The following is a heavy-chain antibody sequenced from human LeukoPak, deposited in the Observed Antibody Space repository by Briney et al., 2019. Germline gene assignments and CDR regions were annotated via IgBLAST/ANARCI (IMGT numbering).Heavy chain of an antibody. CDR1: GFTFSSYA. J-gene: IGHJ5*02. D-gene: IGHD3-16*02. V-gene: IGHV3-23*01. CDR3: ARDMITFGGVIVTFGFDP. Sequence: GGSLRLSCAASGFTFSSYAMSWVRQAPGKGLEWVSAISGSGGSTYYADSVKGRFTISRDNSKNTLYLQMNSLRAEDTAVYYCARDMITFGGVIVTFGFDPWGRGTLVTVSS. CDR2: ISGSGGST.